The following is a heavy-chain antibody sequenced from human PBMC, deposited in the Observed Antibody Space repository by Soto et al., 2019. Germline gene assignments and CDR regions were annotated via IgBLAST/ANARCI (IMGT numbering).Heavy chain of an antibody. CDR2: INTSGGST. J-gene: IGHJ4*02. CDR3: AWNDTSGLDY. CDR1: GYIFTSYY. Sequence: QVQLVQSGAEVKKPGASVKVSCKASGYIFTSYYIHWVRQAPGQGLEWMGMINTSGGSTSYAQKFQGRVTMTRDTSTSTVYMELSSLRSEDTAVYYCAWNDTSGLDYWGQGTLVTVSS. D-gene: IGHD3-22*01. V-gene: IGHV1-46*01.